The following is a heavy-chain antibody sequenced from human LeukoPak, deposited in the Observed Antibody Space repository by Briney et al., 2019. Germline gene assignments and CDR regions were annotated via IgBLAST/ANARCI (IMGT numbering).Heavy chain of an antibody. CDR2: IIPIFGTA. J-gene: IGHJ4*02. CDR1: GGTFSSYA. Sequence: GASVKVSCKASGGTFSSYAISWVRQAPGQGLEWMGGIIPIFGTANYAQKFQGRVTITADESTSTAYMELSSLRSEDTAVYYCARDCSSVRGVPSYYFDYWGQGTLVTVSS. V-gene: IGHV1-69*13. D-gene: IGHD3-10*01. CDR3: ARDCSSVRGVPSYYFDY.